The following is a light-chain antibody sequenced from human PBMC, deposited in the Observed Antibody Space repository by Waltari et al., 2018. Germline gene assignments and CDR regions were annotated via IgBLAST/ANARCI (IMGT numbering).Light chain of an antibody. Sequence: QSALTQPASVSGSPGQSLTISCTGTTITFGSYALVSWYQQHPDKAPKLMVYEGTKRPPGISTRFSGAKSGNTASLTISGLQAEDEADYYCCSYAGNTVWVFGGGTKLTVL. J-gene: IGLJ3*02. CDR1: TITFGSYAL. CDR3: CSYAGNTVWV. CDR2: EGT. V-gene: IGLV2-23*01.